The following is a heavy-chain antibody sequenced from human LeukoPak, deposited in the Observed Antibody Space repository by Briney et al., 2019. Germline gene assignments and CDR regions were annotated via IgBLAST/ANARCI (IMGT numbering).Heavy chain of an antibody. J-gene: IGHJ3*02. Sequence: GGSLRLSCAASGFTFSSYGMHWVRQAPGKGLEWVTFIRSDGSEERYADSVKGRLTISRDNFKNTLYLQMNSLRSEDTAVYYCARDPTGYPGGHIWGQGTMVIVSS. CDR1: GFTFSSYG. D-gene: IGHD3-9*01. V-gene: IGHV3-30*02. CDR2: IRSDGSEE. CDR3: ARDPTGYPGGHI.